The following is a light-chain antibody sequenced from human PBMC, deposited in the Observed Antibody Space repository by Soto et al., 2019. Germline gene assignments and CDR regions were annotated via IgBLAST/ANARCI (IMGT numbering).Light chain of an antibody. V-gene: IGKV1-5*01. CDR2: DAS. CDR3: QQYNSYPYT. CDR1: QSISSW. J-gene: IGKJ2*01. Sequence: DIQMTQSPSTLSASVGDRVTITCRASQSISSWLAWYQQKPGKAPKLLIYDASSLESGVPSRFXXXXXXXXXXXXXXXLQPDDFATYYCQQYNSYPYTFGQGTKLEIK.